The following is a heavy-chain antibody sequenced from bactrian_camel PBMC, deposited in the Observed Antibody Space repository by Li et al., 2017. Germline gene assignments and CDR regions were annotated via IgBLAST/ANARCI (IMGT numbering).Heavy chain of an antibody. V-gene: IGHV3S63*01. Sequence: HVQLVESGGGSAQAGGSLRLSCQASGYTFEYYCMGWFRQAPGREREGVAFIDNYGTTSYADSVKGRFIISHDAAKRTLSLQMNSLKPEDTGAYYCAAAPSRGPCPSLRDWIPLFWGQGTQVTVS. CDR3: AAAPSRGPCPSLRDWIPLF. D-gene: IGHD8*01. J-gene: IGHJ4*01. CDR1: GYTFEYYC. CDR2: IDNYGTT.